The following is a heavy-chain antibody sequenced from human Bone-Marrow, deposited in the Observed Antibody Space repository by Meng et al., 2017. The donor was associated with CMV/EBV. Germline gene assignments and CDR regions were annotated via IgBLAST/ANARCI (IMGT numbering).Heavy chain of an antibody. CDR2: IHSGGSIT. CDR3: AKEAAQSSCNGDCYADF. D-gene: IGHD2-21*01. CDR1: GFTFSSYA. Sequence: GESLKISCAASGFTFSSYAMTWVRQAPGKGLEWVSLIHSGGSITYYTDSVKGRFTISKDNSQNTVFLQMNSLRVEDTAIYYCAKEAAQSSCNGDCYADFWGQGTQVTVSS. J-gene: IGHJ4*02. V-gene: IGHV3-23*03.